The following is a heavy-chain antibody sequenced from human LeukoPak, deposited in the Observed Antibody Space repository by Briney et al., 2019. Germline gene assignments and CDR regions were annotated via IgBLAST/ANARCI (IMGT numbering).Heavy chain of an antibody. J-gene: IGHJ4*02. CDR3: ARWFTSGRGFFDY. V-gene: IGHV3-48*02. CDR2: ISSSSTI. Sequence: PGGSLRLSCAASGFTFSSYSMNWVRQAPGKGLEWVSYISSSSTIYYADSVKGRFTISRDNAKNSLYLQMNSLRDEDTAVYYCARWFTSGRGFFDYWGQGILVTVSS. CDR1: GFTFSSYS. D-gene: IGHD6-19*01.